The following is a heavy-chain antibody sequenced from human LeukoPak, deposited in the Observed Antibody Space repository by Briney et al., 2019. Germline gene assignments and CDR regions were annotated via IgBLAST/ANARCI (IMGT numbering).Heavy chain of an antibody. CDR2: ISSSSSYI. CDR3: ARDLPSSGVYYYYYGMDV. Sequence: GGSLRLSCAASGFTFSSYSMKWVRQAPGKGLEWVSSISSSSSYIYYADSVKGRFTISRDNAKNSLYLQMNSLRAEDTAVYYCARDLPSSGVYYYYYGMDVWGQGTTVTVSS. J-gene: IGHJ6*02. D-gene: IGHD7-27*01. CDR1: GFTFSSYS. V-gene: IGHV3-21*01.